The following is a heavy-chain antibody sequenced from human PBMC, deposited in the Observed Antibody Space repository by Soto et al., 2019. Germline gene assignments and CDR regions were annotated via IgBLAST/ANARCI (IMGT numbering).Heavy chain of an antibody. CDR2: INHSGST. CDR1: GGSFSGYY. D-gene: IGHD4-17*01. CDR3: ARGNTTVTDYYYYYGMDV. V-gene: IGHV4-34*01. J-gene: IGHJ6*02. Sequence: SETLSLTCAVYGGSFSGYYWSWIRQPPGKGLEWIGEINHSGSTNYNPSLKSRVTISVDTSKNQFSLKLSSVTAADTAVYYCARGNTTVTDYYYYYGMDVWGQGTTVTVSS.